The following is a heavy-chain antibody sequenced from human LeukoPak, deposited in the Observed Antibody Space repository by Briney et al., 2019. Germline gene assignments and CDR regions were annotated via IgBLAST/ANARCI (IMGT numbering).Heavy chain of an antibody. J-gene: IGHJ5*02. CDR3: ARDIRGSGNYGWFDP. CDR1: GFTFSSYA. CDR2: ISDSGGST. D-gene: IGHD3-10*01. V-gene: IGHV3-23*01. Sequence: GGSLRLSCVASGFTFSSYAMSWVRQAPGKGLEWVASISDSGGSTYYVDSVRGRFTISRDNSKNTLYLQMNSLRAEDTAIYSCARDIRGSGNYGWFDPWGQGTLVTVSS.